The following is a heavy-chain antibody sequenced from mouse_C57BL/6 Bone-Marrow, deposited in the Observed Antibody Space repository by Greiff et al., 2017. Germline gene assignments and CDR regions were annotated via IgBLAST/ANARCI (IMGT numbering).Heavy chain of an antibody. CDR2: IYPGDGDT. J-gene: IGHJ3*01. CDR1: GYAFSSSW. Sequence: QVQLQQSGPELVKPGASVKISCKASGYAFSSSWMNWVKQRPGKGLEWIGRIYPGDGDTNYNGKFKGKATLTADKSSSTAYMQLSSLKSEDSAVYFCARPRFAYWGQGTLVTVSA. V-gene: IGHV1-82*01. CDR3: ARPRFAY.